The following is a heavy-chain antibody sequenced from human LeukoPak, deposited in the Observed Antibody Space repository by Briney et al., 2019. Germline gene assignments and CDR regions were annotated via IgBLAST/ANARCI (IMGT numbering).Heavy chain of an antibody. CDR3: ARDASGWYP. D-gene: IGHD6-19*01. J-gene: IGHJ4*02. Sequence: GGSLRLSCAASGFTFSDHYMNWVRQAPGKGLEWLSYISSSSSNIYYADSVKGRFTISRDNAKNSVYLQMNSLRDEDTAVYYCARDASGWYPWGQGTLVTVSS. V-gene: IGHV3-48*02. CDR1: GFTFSDHY. CDR2: ISSSSSNI.